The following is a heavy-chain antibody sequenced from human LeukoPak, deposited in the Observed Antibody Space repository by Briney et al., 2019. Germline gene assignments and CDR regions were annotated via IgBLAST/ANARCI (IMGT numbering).Heavy chain of an antibody. CDR2: ISSSSSYI. J-gene: IGHJ4*02. D-gene: IGHD4-17*01. Sequence: GGSLRLSCAASGFTFSSYSMNWVRQAPGKGLEWVSSISSSSSYIYYADSVKGRFTISRDNAKNSLYLQMNSLRAEDTAVYYCARDLPSYGDSPTPFDYWGQGTLVTVSS. V-gene: IGHV3-21*01. CDR1: GFTFSSYS. CDR3: ARDLPSYGDSPTPFDY.